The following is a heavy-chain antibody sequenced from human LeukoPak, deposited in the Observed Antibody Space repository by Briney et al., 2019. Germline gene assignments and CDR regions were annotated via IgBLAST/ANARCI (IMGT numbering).Heavy chain of an antibody. V-gene: IGHV3-23*01. D-gene: IGHD2-15*01. Sequence: GGSLKLSCASSGFTLITYAMSWVRQTPGKGLEWVAATSSIEAGTYHSDSVRCRFTISRDNSKNSLYLQMNSLRAEDTAVYYCAREGRKSRGVDIVRNKETGYYYMDVWGKGTTVTVSS. CDR3: AREGRKSRGVDIVRNKETGYYYMDV. CDR2: TSSIEAGT. J-gene: IGHJ6*03. CDR1: GFTLITYA.